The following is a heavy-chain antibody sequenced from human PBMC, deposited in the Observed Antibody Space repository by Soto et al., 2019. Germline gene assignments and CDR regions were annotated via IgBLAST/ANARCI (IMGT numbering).Heavy chain of an antibody. CDR3: ARATTTVTTRPTLGY. J-gene: IGHJ4*02. D-gene: IGHD4-17*01. V-gene: IGHV3-74*01. CDR2: IDSEGSDT. CDR1: GFTFSSYW. Sequence: EVQLVESGGGLIQPGGSLRLSCAASGFTFSSYWMHWVRQPPGTGLVWVSRIDSEGSDTAYADSGKGRFTISRDNAKNTLYLQMNSLRAEDTAVYYCARATTTVTTRPTLGYWGQGTLVTVSS.